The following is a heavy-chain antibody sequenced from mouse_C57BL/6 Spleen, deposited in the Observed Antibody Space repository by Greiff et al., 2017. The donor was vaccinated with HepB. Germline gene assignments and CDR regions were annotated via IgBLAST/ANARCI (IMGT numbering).Heavy chain of an antibody. J-gene: IGHJ1*03. D-gene: IGHD4-1*01. CDR3: ARDRGWDGYFDV. CDR1: GFTFSDYY. V-gene: IGHV5-16*01. Sequence: EVQLVESEGGLVQPGSSMKLSCTASGFTFSDYYMAWVRQVPEKGLEWVANINYDGSSTYYLDSLKSRFIISRDNAKNILYLQMSSLKSEDTATYYCARDRGWDGYFDVWGTGTTVTVSS. CDR2: INYDGSST.